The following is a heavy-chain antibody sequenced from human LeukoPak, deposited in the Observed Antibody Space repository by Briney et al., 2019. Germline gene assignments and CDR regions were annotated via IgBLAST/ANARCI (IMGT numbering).Heavy chain of an antibody. V-gene: IGHV3-30*04. CDR3: ARVFTPNLIFPRQKNAFDI. Sequence: GGSLRLSCAASGFTFSSYEMNWVRQAPGKGLEWVALISYDASNKYYADSVKGRFTISRDSSKNMVYLQMNSLRAEDTAVYYCARVFTPNLIFPRQKNAFDIWGQGTMVTVSS. D-gene: IGHD3-3*01. J-gene: IGHJ3*02. CDR1: GFTFSSYE. CDR2: ISYDASNK.